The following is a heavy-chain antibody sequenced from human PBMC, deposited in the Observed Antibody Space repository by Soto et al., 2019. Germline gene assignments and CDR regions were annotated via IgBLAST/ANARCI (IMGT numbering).Heavy chain of an antibody. Sequence: GGSLRLSCAASGFTSSSYGMHWVRQAPGKGLEWVAVIWYDGSNKYYADSVKGRFTISSDNSKNTLYLQMNSLRAEDTAVYYCVREDNSGAGSDYAPNYYGMDVWGQGTTVTVSS. V-gene: IGHV3-33*01. CDR1: GFTSSSYG. CDR2: IWYDGSNK. CDR3: VREDNSGAGSDYAPNYYGMDV. D-gene: IGHD3-10*01. J-gene: IGHJ6*02.